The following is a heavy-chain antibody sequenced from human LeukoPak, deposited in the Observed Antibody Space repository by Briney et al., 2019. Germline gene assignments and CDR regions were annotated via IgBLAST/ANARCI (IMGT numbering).Heavy chain of an antibody. CDR3: ARAQTNIAAAGTWTDFDY. CDR2: MNPNSGNT. J-gene: IGHJ4*02. CDR1: GYTFTSYD. D-gene: IGHD6-13*01. Sequence: ASVKVSCKASGYTFTSYDINWVRQATGQGLEWMGWMNPNSGNTGYAQKFQGRVTMTRNTSISTAYTELSSLRSEDTAVYYCARAQTNIAAAGTWTDFDYWGQGTLVTVSS. V-gene: IGHV1-8*01.